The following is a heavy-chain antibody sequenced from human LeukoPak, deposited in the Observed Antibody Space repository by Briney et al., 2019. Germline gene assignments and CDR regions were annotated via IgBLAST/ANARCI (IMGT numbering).Heavy chain of an antibody. J-gene: IGHJ1*01. Sequence: GGSLRLSCAASGLSFSTHGMHWVRQAPGKGLEGVAFIRYDGVNKFYGDSVKGRFTISRDNSKNTLYLEMNSLRPEDTAVYYCAKEAGASARNFQHWGQGTLVTVSS. CDR3: AKEAGASARNFQH. V-gene: IGHV3-30*02. CDR2: IRYDGVNK. D-gene: IGHD2-15*01. CDR1: GLSFSTHG.